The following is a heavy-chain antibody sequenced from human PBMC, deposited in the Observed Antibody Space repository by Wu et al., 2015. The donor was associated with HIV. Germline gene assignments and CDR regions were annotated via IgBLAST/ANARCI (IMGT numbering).Heavy chain of an antibody. CDR2: ISAYNGNT. V-gene: IGHV1-18*01. D-gene: IGHD5-18*01. J-gene: IGHJ4*02. CDR1: GGTFSSYA. Sequence: QVQLVQSGAEVKKPGSSVKVSCKASGGTFSSYAISWVRQAPGQGLEWMGWISAYNGNTNYAQKLQGRVTMTTDTSTSTAYMELRSLRSDDTAVYYCAGGGGRTSMDPFDFWGQGTLVTVSS. CDR3: AGGGGRTSMDPFDF.